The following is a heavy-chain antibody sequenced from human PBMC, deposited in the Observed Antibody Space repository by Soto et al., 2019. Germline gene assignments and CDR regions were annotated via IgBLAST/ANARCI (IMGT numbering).Heavy chain of an antibody. D-gene: IGHD3-22*01. CDR1: GGTFSSYA. J-gene: IGHJ3*02. CDR3: ARGRGYYDSSGYYPTGDAFDI. Sequence: ASVKVSCKASGGTFSSYAISWVRQAPGQGLEWMGGIIPIFGTANYAQKFQGRVTITADESTSTAYMELSSLRSEDTAVYYCARGRGYYDSSGYYPTGDAFDIWGQGPMVTVSS. V-gene: IGHV1-69*13. CDR2: IIPIFGTA.